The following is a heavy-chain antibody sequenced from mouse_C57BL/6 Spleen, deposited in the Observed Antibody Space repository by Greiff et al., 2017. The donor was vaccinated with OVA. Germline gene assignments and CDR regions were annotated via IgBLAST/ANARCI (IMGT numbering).Heavy chain of an antibody. CDR3: AREDGSSPYYYAMDY. CDR1: GYAFSSSW. V-gene: IGHV1-82*01. CDR2: IYPGDGDT. J-gene: IGHJ4*01. D-gene: IGHD1-1*01. Sequence: VQLQQSGPELVKPGASVKISCKASGYAFSSSWMNWVKQRPGKGLEWIGRIYPGDGDTNYNGKFKGKATLTADKSSSTAYMQLSSLTSEDSAVYFCAREDGSSPYYYAMDYWGQGTSVTVSS.